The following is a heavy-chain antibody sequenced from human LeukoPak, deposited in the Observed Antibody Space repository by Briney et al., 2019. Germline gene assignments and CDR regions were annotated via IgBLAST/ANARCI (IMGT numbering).Heavy chain of an antibody. CDR3: ARLPTFYYDSSHYHYDY. CDR2: IFSRSESI. D-gene: IGHD3-22*01. V-gene: IGHV3-21*04. CDR1: GFTFGAYT. Sequence: PGGSLRLSCAASGFTFGAYTMNWIRQAPGKGLEWVSCIFSRSESILYAESVRGRFTISRDKAKNTLYLQMNSLRAEDTAVYYCARLPTFYYDSSHYHYDYWGQGTLVTVSS. J-gene: IGHJ4*02.